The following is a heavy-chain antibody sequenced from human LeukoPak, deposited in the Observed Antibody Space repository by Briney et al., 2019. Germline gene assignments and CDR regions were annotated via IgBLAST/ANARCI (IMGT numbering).Heavy chain of an antibody. CDR1: GFTFSSYW. J-gene: IGHJ4*02. CDR2: INSDGSST. Sequence: GGSLRLSCAASGFTFSSYWMHWVRQAPGKGLVWVSRINSDGSSTSYADSVKGRFTISRDNAKNTLYLQMNSLRAEDTAVHYCARAPRYSSGWYYDYWGQGTLVTVSS. CDR3: ARAPRYSSGWYYDY. D-gene: IGHD6-19*01. V-gene: IGHV3-74*01.